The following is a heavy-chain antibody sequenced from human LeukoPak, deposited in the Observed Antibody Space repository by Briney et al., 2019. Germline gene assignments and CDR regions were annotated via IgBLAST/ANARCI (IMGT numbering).Heavy chain of an antibody. CDR3: ARDGGYSSSWDP. V-gene: IGHV3-30-3*01. CDR1: GFTFSSYA. D-gene: IGHD6-13*01. J-gene: IGHJ5*02. CDR2: ISYDGSNK. Sequence: PGGSLRLSCAASGFTFSSYAMHWVRQAPGKGLEWVAVISYDGSNKYYADSVKGRFTISRDNSKNTLYLQMNSLRAEDTAVYYCARDGGYSSSWDPWGQGTLVTVSS.